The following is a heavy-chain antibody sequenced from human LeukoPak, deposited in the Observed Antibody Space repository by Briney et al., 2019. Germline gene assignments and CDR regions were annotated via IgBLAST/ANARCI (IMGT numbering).Heavy chain of an antibody. Sequence: GASVRVSCKASSYTLTTYGITWVRQAPGQGLEWMGWISAHRGVTNYAQNLQGRVTMTIDTSTRTAYMELRSLTSDDTAVYYCASSGGIVAMVGGYYYGMDVWGQGTTVTVSS. CDR2: ISAHRGVT. CDR1: SYTLTTYG. D-gene: IGHD5-12*01. V-gene: IGHV1-18*01. J-gene: IGHJ6*02. CDR3: ASSGGIVAMVGGYYYGMDV.